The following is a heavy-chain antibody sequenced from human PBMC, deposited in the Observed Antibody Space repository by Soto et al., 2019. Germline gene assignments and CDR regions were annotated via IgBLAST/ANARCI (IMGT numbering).Heavy chain of an antibody. CDR3: ANDLTDYRGPAYY. Sequence: PGGSLRLSCAASGFTFSSYGMHWVRQAPGKGLEWVAVISYDGSNKYYADSVKGRFTISRDNSKNTLYLQMNSLRAEDTAVYYCANDLTDYRGPAYYWGQGTLVTVSS. CDR2: ISYDGSNK. J-gene: IGHJ4*02. D-gene: IGHD3-16*01. V-gene: IGHV3-30*18. CDR1: GFTFSSYG.